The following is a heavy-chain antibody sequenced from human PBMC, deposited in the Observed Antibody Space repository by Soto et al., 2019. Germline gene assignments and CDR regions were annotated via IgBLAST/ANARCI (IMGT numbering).Heavy chain of an antibody. CDR1: GFTFSSYG. D-gene: IGHD3-10*01. Sequence: GGSLSLSCAASGFTFSSYGMHWVRQAPGKGLEWVAVISYDGSNKYYADSVKGRFTISRDNSKNTLYLQMNSLRAEDTAVYYCAKDLEVAVPGYYMDVWGKGTTVTVSS. V-gene: IGHV3-30*18. CDR3: AKDLEVAVPGYYMDV. CDR2: ISYDGSNK. J-gene: IGHJ6*03.